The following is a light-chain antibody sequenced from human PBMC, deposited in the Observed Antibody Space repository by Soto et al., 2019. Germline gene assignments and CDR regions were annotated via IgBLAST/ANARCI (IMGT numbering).Light chain of an antibody. CDR1: SSDVGGYNY. J-gene: IGLJ1*01. CDR3: SSYAGSNNQV. V-gene: IGLV2-8*01. Sequence: QSALTQPPSASGSPGQSVTISCTVTSSDVGGYNYVSWYQQHPGRAPKLMIYEVSKRPSGVPDRFSGSKSGNTASLTVSGLQTEDEADYYCSSYAGSNNQVFGTGTKLTVL. CDR2: EVS.